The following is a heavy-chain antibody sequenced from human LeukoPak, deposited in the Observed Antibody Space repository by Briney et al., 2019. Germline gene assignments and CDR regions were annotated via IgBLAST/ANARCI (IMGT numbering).Heavy chain of an antibody. J-gene: IGHJ4*02. D-gene: IGHD3-10*01. V-gene: IGHV4-34*01. CDR1: GGSFSGYY. CDR2: INHSGST. CDR3: ARGPFYGSGSYVGLYY. Sequence: PSETLSLTCAVYGGSFSGYYWSWIRQPPGKGLEWIGEINHSGSTNYNPSLKSRVTISVDTSKNQFSLKLSSVTAADTAVYYCARGPFYGSGSYVGLYYWGQGTLVTVSS.